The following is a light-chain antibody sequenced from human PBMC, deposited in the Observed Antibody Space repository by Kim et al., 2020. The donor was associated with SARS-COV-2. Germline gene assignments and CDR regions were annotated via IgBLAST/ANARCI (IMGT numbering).Light chain of an antibody. Sequence: LAPGERATLSCRASQSVSTTFFAWYQQKPGQAPRLLIYGASSRATGIPDRFSGSGSGTDFSLTISRLEPEDFAVYYCQQYGSSPFTFGPGTKVDIK. CDR1: QSVSTTF. V-gene: IGKV3-20*01. J-gene: IGKJ3*01. CDR2: GAS. CDR3: QQYGSSPFT.